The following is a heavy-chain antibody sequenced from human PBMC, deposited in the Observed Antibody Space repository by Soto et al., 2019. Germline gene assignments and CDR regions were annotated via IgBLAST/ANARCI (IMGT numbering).Heavy chain of an antibody. J-gene: IGHJ4*02. V-gene: IGHV4-59*02. CDR3: ARGWGYFDD. CDR1: GGSVSNYY. D-gene: IGHD3-16*01. Sequence: QMQLQESGPGLVRHSETLSLTCTVSGGSVSNYYWTWIRQPPGQGLEWIGNSYYSGSTNYNPSLKSRVTISMDTSKNQFSLKLSSVTAADTAVYYCARGWGYFDDWGQGTLVTVSS. CDR2: SYYSGST.